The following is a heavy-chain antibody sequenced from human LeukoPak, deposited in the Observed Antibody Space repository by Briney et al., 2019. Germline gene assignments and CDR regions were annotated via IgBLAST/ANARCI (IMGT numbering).Heavy chain of an antibody. V-gene: IGHV3-53*01. J-gene: IGHJ5*02. CDR1: GFTVSSNY. CDR3: AKDLPDYGDYIEGS. CDR2: TYRGGTT. Sequence: GGSLRLSCAASGFTVSSNYINWVRQAPGKGLEWVSVTYRGGTTYYADSVKGRFTFSRDNSKNTLYLQMNSLRAEDTAVYYCAKDLPDYGDYIEGSWGQGTLVTVSS. D-gene: IGHD4-17*01.